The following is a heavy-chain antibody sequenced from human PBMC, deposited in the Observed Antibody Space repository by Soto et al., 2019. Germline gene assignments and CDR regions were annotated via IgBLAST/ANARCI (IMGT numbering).Heavy chain of an antibody. CDR1: GFTFSSYS. CDR2: ISSSSSTR. J-gene: IGHJ4*02. CDR3: ARETRWELDY. D-gene: IGHD1-26*01. V-gene: IGHV3-48*01. Sequence: EVQLVESGGGLVQPGGSLRLSCAASGFTFSSYSMNWVRQAPGKGLEWVSYISSSSSTRYYADSVKGRFTISRDNAKNSRALQMNSLRAEDTAVDYCARETRWELDYWGQGTLLTVSS.